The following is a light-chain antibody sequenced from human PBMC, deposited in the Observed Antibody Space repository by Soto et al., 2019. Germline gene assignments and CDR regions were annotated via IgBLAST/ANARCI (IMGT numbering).Light chain of an antibody. CDR3: QQFNSYHAWIFT. V-gene: IGKV1-13*02. CDR2: DAS. Sequence: AIQLTQSPSSLSASVGDRVTITCRASQGISSALAWYQQKPGKAPKLLIYDASSLESGVPSRFSDSGSGTDFTLTISSLQPEDFATYYCQQFNSYHAWIFTFGPGNKVDIK. J-gene: IGKJ3*01. CDR1: QGISSA.